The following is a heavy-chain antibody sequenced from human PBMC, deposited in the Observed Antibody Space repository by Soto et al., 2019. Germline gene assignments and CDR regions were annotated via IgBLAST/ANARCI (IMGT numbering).Heavy chain of an antibody. CDR1: GFTFDDYA. Sequence: EVQLVESGGGLVQPGRSLRLSCAASGFTFDDYAMHWVRQAPGKGLEWVAGISWDSGSICYADSVKGRFTISRDNAKNSLYLQMTSLRSEDTAFYYCAKDLVPITTTAEAFFAYCGPGTLVTVSS. CDR2: ISWDSGSI. J-gene: IGHJ4*02. CDR3: AKDLVPITTTAEAFFAY. D-gene: IGHD2-21*02. V-gene: IGHV3-9*01.